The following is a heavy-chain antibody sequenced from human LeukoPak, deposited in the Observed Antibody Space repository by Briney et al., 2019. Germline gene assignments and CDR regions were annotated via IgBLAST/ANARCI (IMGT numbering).Heavy chain of an antibody. Sequence: GASVKVSCKASGYTFTSYGISWVRQAPGQGLEWMGWINPNSGGTNYAQKFQGRVTMTRDTSISTAYMELSRLRSDDTAVYYCARGGVAVDYWGQGTLVTVSS. CDR3: ARGGVAVDY. CDR2: INPNSGGT. V-gene: IGHV1-2*02. CDR1: GYTFTSYG. J-gene: IGHJ4*02.